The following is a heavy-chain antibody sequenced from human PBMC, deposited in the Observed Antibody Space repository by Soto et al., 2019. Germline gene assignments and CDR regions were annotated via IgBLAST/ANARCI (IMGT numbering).Heavy chain of an antibody. CDR1: GGSISSYY. CDR2: IYYSAST. CDR3: ARHLPYCGGDCYSLDY. Sequence: PSETLSLTCTVSGGSISSYYWSWIRQPPGKGLEWIGYIYYSASTNYSPSLKSRVTISVDTSKNQFSLNLSSVTAADTAVYYCARHLPYCGGDCYSLDYWSQGTLVTVSS. J-gene: IGHJ4*02. D-gene: IGHD2-21*02. V-gene: IGHV4-59*08.